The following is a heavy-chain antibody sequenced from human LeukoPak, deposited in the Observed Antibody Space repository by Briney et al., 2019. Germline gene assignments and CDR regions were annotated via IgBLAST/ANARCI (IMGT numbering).Heavy chain of an antibody. CDR2: ISPDSSEI. D-gene: IGHD1-26*01. CDR1: EFTFSGYT. J-gene: IGHJ4*02. V-gene: IGHV3-21*05. Sequence: PGGSLRLSCAGTEFTFSGYTMNWVRQAPGKGLEWVSYISPDSSEIYYADSVKGRFTISRDNAKNSLYLQMISLRADDTAVYYCVSGMRVGPCIWGQGTLVTVSS. CDR3: VSGMRVGPCI.